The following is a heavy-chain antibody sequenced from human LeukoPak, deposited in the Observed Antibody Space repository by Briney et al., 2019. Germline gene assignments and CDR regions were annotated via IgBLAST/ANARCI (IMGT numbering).Heavy chain of an antibody. J-gene: IGHJ5*02. CDR1: GDSVSSNSAA. CDR3: AREEWNLVLNWFDP. Sequence: SQTLSFTCAISGDSVSSNSAAWHWIRQSPSRGLRWLGRTYYRSKWYNDYAVSVKSRITINPDTSKNQFSLQLNSVTPEDTAVYYCAREEWNLVLNWFDPWGQGTLVTVSS. D-gene: IGHD3-3*01. V-gene: IGHV6-1*01. CDR2: TYYRSKWYN.